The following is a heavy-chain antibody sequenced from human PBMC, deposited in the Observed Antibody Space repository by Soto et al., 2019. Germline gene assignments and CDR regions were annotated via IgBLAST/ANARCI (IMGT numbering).Heavy chain of an antibody. CDR3: VKDRSGILVVYGMDV. CDR1: GFSFSIHA. J-gene: IGHJ6*02. D-gene: IGHD2-2*01. CDR2: INNNVDRT. V-gene: IGHV3-64D*06. Sequence: GGSLRLSCSPSGFSFSIHAMHWVRQAPGKGLEYVSVINNNVDRTYNADSVKGRFTISRDNSKNTLYLQMTSLRADDTAVYYCVKDRSGILVVYGMDVWGQGTTVTVSS.